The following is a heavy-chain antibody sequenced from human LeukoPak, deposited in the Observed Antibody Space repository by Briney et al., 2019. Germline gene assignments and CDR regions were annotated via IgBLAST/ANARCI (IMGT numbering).Heavy chain of an antibody. CDR1: GGSISRSGYF. Sequence: PSETLSLTCTVSGGSISRSGYFWGWIRQPPGKELEWIGIINDSGNTHYSSSLKSRVTISVDTSKNQFSLKLNSVTAADTAEYYCARIGQCKNGICANWFDPWGQGTLVTVSS. CDR2: INDSGNT. J-gene: IGHJ5*02. V-gene: IGHV4-39*07. D-gene: IGHD2-8*01. CDR3: ARIGQCKNGICANWFDP.